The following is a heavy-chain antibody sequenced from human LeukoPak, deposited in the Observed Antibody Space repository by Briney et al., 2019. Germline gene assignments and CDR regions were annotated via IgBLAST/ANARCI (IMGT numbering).Heavy chain of an antibody. Sequence: ASVKVSSKASGYTFTGYYMHWVRQAPGQGLEWMGWINPNSGGTNYAQKFQGRATMTRDTSISTAYMELSRLRSDDTAVYYCARADHYSHYFDYWGQGTLVTVSS. J-gene: IGHJ4*02. V-gene: IGHV1-2*02. CDR3: ARADHYSHYFDY. CDR1: GYTFTGYY. CDR2: INPNSGGT. D-gene: IGHD4-11*01.